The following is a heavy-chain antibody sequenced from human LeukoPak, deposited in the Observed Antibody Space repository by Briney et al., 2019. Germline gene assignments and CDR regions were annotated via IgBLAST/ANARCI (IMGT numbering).Heavy chain of an antibody. V-gene: IGHV3-48*01. CDR3: ARDPHSLDY. J-gene: IGHJ4*02. CDR1: GFSFSSYS. CDR2: IAYTGTI. Sequence: LSGGSLRLSCTASGFSFSSYSMNWVRQAPGKGLEWVAYIAYTGTIHYADSVRGRFAISRDNAKSSLFLRLNSLRAEDTAVYYCARDPHSLDYWGQGTLVTVSS.